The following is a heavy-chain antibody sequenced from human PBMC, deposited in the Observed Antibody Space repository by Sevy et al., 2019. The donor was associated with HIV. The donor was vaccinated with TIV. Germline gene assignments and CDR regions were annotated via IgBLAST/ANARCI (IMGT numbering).Heavy chain of an antibody. V-gene: IGHV3-11*01. CDR1: GFTFSDYY. CDR3: AREVSFGGVIAADYYYYYGMDV. Sequence: GESLKISCAASGFTFSDYYMSWIRQAPGKGLEWVSYISSSGSTIYYADSVKGRFTISRDNAKNSLYLQMNSLRAGETAGYYCAREVSFGGVIAADYYYYYGMDVWGQGTTVTVSS. D-gene: IGHD3-16*02. J-gene: IGHJ6*02. CDR2: ISSSGSTI.